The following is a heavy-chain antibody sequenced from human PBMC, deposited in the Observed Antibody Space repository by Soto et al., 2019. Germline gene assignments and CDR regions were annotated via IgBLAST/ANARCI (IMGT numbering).Heavy chain of an antibody. V-gene: IGHV5-51*01. CDR3: ARHWTTVTDHYYYGMDV. D-gene: IGHD4-4*01. Sequence: PGESLKISCKGSGYSFTSYWIGWVRQMPGKGLEWMGIIYPGDSDTRYSPSFQGQVTISADKSISTAYLQWSSLKASDTAIYYCARHWTTVTDHYYYGMDVWGQGTTVTVSS. CDR1: GYSFTSYW. CDR2: IYPGDSDT. J-gene: IGHJ6*02.